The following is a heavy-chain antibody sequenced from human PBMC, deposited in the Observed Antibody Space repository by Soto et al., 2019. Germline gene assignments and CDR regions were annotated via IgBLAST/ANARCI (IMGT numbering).Heavy chain of an antibody. CDR2: IIPIFGTA. Sequence: SVKVSCKASGGTFSSYAISWVRQAPGQGLEWMGGIIPIFGTANYAQKFQGRVTITADKSTSIAYMELSSLRSEDTAVYYCARVLSNYYDSSGPLDYWGQGTLVTVSS. CDR3: ARVLSNYYDSSGPLDY. CDR1: GGTFSSYA. V-gene: IGHV1-69*06. J-gene: IGHJ4*02. D-gene: IGHD3-22*01.